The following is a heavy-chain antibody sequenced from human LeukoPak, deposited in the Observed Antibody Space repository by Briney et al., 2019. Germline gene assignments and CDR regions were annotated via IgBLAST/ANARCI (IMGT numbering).Heavy chain of an antibody. J-gene: IGHJ5*01. CDR2: INHSGST. CDR1: GWSFSGYY. D-gene: IGHD2-8*01. V-gene: IGHV4-34*01. CDR3: ARGARMYGGSWFGY. Sequence: PSETLSLTCAVYGWSFSGYYWSWIRQPPGKGLEWIGEINHSGSTNYNPSLKSRVTISVDTSKNQFSLKLSSAPAADTAVYYCARGARMYGGSWFGYWGQGTLVTVSS.